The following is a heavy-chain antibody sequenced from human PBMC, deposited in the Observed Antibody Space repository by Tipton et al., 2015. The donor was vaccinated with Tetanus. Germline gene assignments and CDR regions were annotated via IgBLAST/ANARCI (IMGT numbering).Heavy chain of an antibody. CDR3: ARGWGSSWYYFDY. CDR2: IYTSGST. V-gene: IGHV4-61*02. D-gene: IGHD6-13*01. J-gene: IGHJ4*02. CDR1: GGSLRSGDYQ. Sequence: TLSLTCSVSGGSLRSGDYQWNWIRQPAGKGLEWIGRIYTSGSTNYNPSLKSRVTVSVDTSKRQFSLKLNSVTAADTAVYYCARGWGSSWYYFDYWGQGILVTVSS.